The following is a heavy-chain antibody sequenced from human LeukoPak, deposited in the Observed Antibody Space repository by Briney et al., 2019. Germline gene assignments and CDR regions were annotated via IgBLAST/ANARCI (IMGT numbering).Heavy chain of an antibody. J-gene: IGHJ5*02. Sequence: PGGSLRLSCAASGFTLSSYEMNWLRQAPGKGLEWVSQITGSGSIIYYADSVKGRFTISRDNAKNSVYLQMNSLRAEDTAVYYCARSPEGRGFDPWGQGTLVTVSS. CDR3: ARSPEGRGFDP. V-gene: IGHV3-48*03. CDR2: ITGSGSII. CDR1: GFTLSSYE.